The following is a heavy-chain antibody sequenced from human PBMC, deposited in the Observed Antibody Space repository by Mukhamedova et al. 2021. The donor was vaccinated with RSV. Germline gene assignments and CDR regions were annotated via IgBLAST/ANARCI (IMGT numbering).Heavy chain of an antibody. Sequence: NTNYSPSLKSRVSISLDTSKKQLSLKLNSVAAADTAVYYCARGGIAISGVVFPWYFDLWGRGTLVTVSS. V-gene: IGHV4-34*01. CDR2: NT. J-gene: IGHJ2*01. D-gene: IGHD3-3*01. CDR3: ARGGIAISGVVFPWYFDL.